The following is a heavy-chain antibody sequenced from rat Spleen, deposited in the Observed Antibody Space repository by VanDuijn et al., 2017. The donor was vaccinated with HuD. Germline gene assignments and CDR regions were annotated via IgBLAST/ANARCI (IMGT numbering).Heavy chain of an antibody. CDR1: GHSIASSYR. CDR3: ARSEGTHYFLPFAD. V-gene: IGHV3-3*01. D-gene: IGHD1-11*01. CDR2: LNSADST. J-gene: IGHJ3*01. Sequence: EVQLQESGPGLVKPSQSLSLTCSVTGHSIASSYRWNWIRKFPGSKLEWMGYLNSADSTIYNPSLKSRISLTRDTSTNQFFLQVNSVTTEDTATYYCARSEGTHYFLPFADWGQGTLVTVSS.